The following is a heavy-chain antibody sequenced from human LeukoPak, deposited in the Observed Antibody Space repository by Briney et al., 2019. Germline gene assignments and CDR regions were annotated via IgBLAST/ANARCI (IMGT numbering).Heavy chain of an antibody. CDR2: IKSDGKT. D-gene: IGHD3-22*01. J-gene: IGHJ1*01. V-gene: IGHV3-74*01. CDR1: GFTFSRYW. Sequence: GGSLRLSCEASGFTFSRYWMHWVRQAPGKGLVWVSRIKSDGKTNYADSVKGRFTISRDNAKYTVSLQMDSLRAEDTGVYYCARAPSEVGGYYPEYFRHWGQGTLVTVSS. CDR3: ARAPSEVGGYYPEYFRH.